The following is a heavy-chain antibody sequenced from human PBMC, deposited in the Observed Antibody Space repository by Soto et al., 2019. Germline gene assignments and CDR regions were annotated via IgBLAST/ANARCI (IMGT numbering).Heavy chain of an antibody. D-gene: IGHD4-17*01. CDR3: ARANTVTTDFDY. J-gene: IGHJ4*02. V-gene: IGHV1-2*02. CDR1: GYTFTGYY. CDR2: INPNSGGT. Sequence: ASVKVSCKASGYTFTGYYMHWVRQAPGQGLEWMGWINPNSGGTNYAQKFQGRVTMTRDTSISTAYMELSRLRSDNTAVYYCARANTVTTDFDYWGQGTLVTVSS.